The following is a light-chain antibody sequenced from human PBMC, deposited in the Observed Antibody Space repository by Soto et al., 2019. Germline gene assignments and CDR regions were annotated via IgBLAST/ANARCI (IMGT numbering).Light chain of an antibody. Sequence: QSALTQPAPVSGSPGQSITISCTGTSSDVGGYNYVSWYQQHPGKAPKLMIYDVSNRPSGVSNRFSGSKSGNTASLTISRLQAEDEAAYYCSSYTSSSTVVFGGGTKVTVL. CDR3: SSYTSSSTVV. CDR2: DVS. J-gene: IGLJ2*01. CDR1: SSDVGGYNY. V-gene: IGLV2-14*01.